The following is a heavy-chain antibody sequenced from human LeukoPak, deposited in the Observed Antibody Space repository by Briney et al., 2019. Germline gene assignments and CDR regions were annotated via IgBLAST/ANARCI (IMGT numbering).Heavy chain of an antibody. J-gene: IGHJ3*02. V-gene: IGHV1-2*02. D-gene: IGHD1-7*01. Sequence: GASVKVSCKASGYTFTSYYMHWVRQAPGQGLEWMGWINPNSGGTNYAQKFQGRVTMTRDTSISTAYMELSRLRSDDTAVYYCARSITGTHDAFDIWGQGTMVTVSS. CDR1: GYTFTSYY. CDR2: INPNSGGT. CDR3: ARSITGTHDAFDI.